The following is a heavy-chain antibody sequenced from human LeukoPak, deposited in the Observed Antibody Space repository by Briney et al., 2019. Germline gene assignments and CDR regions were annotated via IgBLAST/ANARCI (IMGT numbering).Heavy chain of an antibody. Sequence: AASVKVSCKASGYTFTGYYMHWVRQAPGQGLEWMGWINPNSGGTNYAQKFQGRVTMTRDTSISTAYMELSRLRSDDTAVYYCARDDFWSGYGLYYFDYWGQGTLVTVSS. CDR1: GYTFTGYY. J-gene: IGHJ4*02. D-gene: IGHD3-3*01. V-gene: IGHV1-2*02. CDR3: ARDDFWSGYGLYYFDY. CDR2: INPNSGGT.